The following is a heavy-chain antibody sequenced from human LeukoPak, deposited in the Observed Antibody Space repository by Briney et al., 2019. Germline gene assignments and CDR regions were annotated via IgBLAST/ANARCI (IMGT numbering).Heavy chain of an antibody. CDR1: GGSLSGYY. D-gene: IGHD3-3*01. J-gene: IGHJ5*02. CDR3: GRLSVSMFGVVRNWFDP. CDR2: INHRGTT. Sequence: SETLSLTCAVYGGSLSGYYWSWIRQPPGKGLEWIGEINHRGTTKYNPFLMRRVAISLDTSNNQFSLRMNSVTAADTAVYYCGRLSVSMFGVVRNWFDPWGQGTLVTVSS. V-gene: IGHV4-34*01.